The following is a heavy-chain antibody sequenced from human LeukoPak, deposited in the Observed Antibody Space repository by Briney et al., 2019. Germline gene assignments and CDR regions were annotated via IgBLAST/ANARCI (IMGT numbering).Heavy chain of an antibody. D-gene: IGHD5-18*01. CDR1: GFTLSSYA. Sequence: GSLRLSCAASGFTLSSYAMSWIRQPPGKGLEWIGEINHSGSTNYNPALKSRVTISVDTCKNQFSLKLSSVTAADTAVYYCARGGAMVPHDAFDIWGQGTMVTVSS. CDR3: ARGGAMVPHDAFDI. J-gene: IGHJ3*02. CDR2: INHSGST. V-gene: IGHV4-34*01.